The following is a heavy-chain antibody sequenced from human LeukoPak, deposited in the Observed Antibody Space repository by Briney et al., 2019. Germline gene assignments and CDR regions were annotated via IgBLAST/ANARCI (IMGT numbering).Heavy chain of an antibody. D-gene: IGHD2-2*01. V-gene: IGHV3-74*01. CDR1: GFTFRDYW. Sequence: GGSLRLSCAVSGFTFRDYWMHWVRHAPGKGLVWVSRINRDGKNTNYADSVKGRFTISRDNAKNMLYLQVNSLRADDTAVYYCVRDDTSHFDSWGQGALVTVSS. J-gene: IGHJ4*02. CDR2: INRDGKNT. CDR3: VRDDTSHFDS.